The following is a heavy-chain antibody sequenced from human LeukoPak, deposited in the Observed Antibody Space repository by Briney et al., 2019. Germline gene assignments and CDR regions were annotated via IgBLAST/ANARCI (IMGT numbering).Heavy chain of an antibody. V-gene: IGHV3-72*01. CDR1: GFTFSDHY. Sequence: PGGSLRLSCAASGFTFSDHYMDWVRQAPGKGLEWVGCTRNKANSYTTEYAASVKGRFTISRDDSKNSLYLQMNSLKTEDTAVYYCARGHSIEPYYYYYYMDVWGKGTTVTVSS. J-gene: IGHJ6*03. CDR2: TRNKANSYTT. CDR3: ARGHSIEPYYYYYYMDV. D-gene: IGHD4-11*01.